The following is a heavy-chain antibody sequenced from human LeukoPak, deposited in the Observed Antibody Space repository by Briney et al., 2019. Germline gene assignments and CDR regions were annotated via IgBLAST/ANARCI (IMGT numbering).Heavy chain of an antibody. CDR3: ARHAGYYDSSGHPY. J-gene: IGHJ4*02. CDR1: EFIFSSYS. D-gene: IGHD3-22*01. Sequence: GGSLRLTCAASEFIFSSYSMNWVRQAPGKGLEWISSISSSSSYIYYADSVKGRFTISRDNAKNSLYLQMNSLRAEDTAVYYCARHAGYYDSSGHPYWGQGTLVTVSS. V-gene: IGHV3-21*01. CDR2: ISSSSSYI.